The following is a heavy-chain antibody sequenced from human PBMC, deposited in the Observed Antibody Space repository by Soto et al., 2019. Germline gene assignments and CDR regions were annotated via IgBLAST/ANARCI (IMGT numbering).Heavy chain of an antibody. CDR1: GGSISSGGYY. Sequence: QVQLQESGPGLVKPSQTLSLTCTVSGGSISSGGYYWSWIRQHPGKGLEWIGYIYYSGSTYYNPSITSRVTIPVDTSKIQFSLKLSSVTAADTAVYYCARWATYATLTGYYYFDYWGQGTLVTVSS. J-gene: IGHJ4*02. D-gene: IGHD3-9*01. CDR2: IYYSGST. V-gene: IGHV4-31*03. CDR3: ARWATYATLTGYYYFDY.